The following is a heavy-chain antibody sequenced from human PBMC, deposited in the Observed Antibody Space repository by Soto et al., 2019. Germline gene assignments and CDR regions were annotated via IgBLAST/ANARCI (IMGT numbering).Heavy chain of an antibody. D-gene: IGHD4-17*01. CDR3: ARVQQLRVDNWCDP. J-gene: IGHJ5*02. CDR2: IIPILGIA. Sequence: QVQLVQSGAEVKKPGSSVKVSCKASGGTFSSYTISWVRQAPGQGLEWMGRIIPILGIANYAQKFQGRVAITADKSTSTAYMELSSLRSEDTAVYYCARVQQLRVDNWCDPWGQGTLVSVSS. V-gene: IGHV1-69*02. CDR1: GGTFSSYT.